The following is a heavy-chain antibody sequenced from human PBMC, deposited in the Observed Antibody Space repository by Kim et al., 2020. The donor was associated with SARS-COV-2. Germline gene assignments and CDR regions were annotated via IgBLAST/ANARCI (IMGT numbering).Heavy chain of an antibody. Sequence: GGSLRLSCAASGFTFDDYAMHWVRQAPGKGLEWVSGISWNSGSIGYADSVKGRFTISRDNAKNSLYLQMNSLRAEDTALYYCAKDRVSYSGSYGLDYWGQGTLVTVSS. V-gene: IGHV3-9*01. CDR3: AKDRVSYSGSYGLDY. CDR2: ISWNSGSI. CDR1: GFTFDDYA. J-gene: IGHJ4*02. D-gene: IGHD1-26*01.